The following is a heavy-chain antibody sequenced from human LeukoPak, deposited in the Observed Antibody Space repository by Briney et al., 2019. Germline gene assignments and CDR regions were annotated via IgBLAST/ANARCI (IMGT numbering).Heavy chain of an antibody. J-gene: IGHJ4*02. CDR1: GGSISSYY. Sequence: PSETLSLTCTVSGGSISSYYWSWIRQPPGKGLEWIGYIYYSGSTNYNPSLKSRVTISVDTSKNQFSLKLSSVTAADTVVYYCARDPGYCSGGSCYLDYWGQGTLVTVSS. V-gene: IGHV4-59*01. D-gene: IGHD2-15*01. CDR2: IYYSGST. CDR3: ARDPGYCSGGSCYLDY.